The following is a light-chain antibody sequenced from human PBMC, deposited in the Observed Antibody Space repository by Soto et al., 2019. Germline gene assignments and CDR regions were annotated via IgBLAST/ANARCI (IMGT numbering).Light chain of an antibody. Sequence: EIVLTQSPGTLSWSPGEIATLSCRASQSVSSSYLAWYQQKPGQAPRLLIYGASSSATGIQDRFSGSGSGTDFTLTISRLETEDVAVYYCQQYGSSPWTFGQGTKVEIK. CDR1: QSVSSSY. V-gene: IGKV3-20*01. CDR3: QQYGSSPWT. J-gene: IGKJ1*01. CDR2: GAS.